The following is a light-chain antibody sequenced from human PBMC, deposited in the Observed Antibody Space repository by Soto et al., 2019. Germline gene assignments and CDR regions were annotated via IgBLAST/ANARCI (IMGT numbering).Light chain of an antibody. Sequence: IVLTQSPGTLSLSPGDRATLSCRASRSVTSSYLAWYQQKPRQAPRLLIYGASRRATGIPDRFTGSGSGTDFTLSISRLEPEDFAVYYGQQYGSSTITFGQGTRLEIK. J-gene: IGKJ5*01. CDR2: GAS. V-gene: IGKV3-20*01. CDR1: RSVTSSY. CDR3: QQYGSSTIT.